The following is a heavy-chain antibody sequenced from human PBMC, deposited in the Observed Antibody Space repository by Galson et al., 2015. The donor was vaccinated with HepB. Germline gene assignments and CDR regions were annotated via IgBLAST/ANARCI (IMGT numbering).Heavy chain of an antibody. CDR3: ARDAYQLQAFDI. CDR1: GFTFSDYY. V-gene: IGHV3-11*01. J-gene: IGHJ3*02. CDR2: ISSSGSTI. D-gene: IGHD1-1*01. Sequence: SLRLSCAASGFTFSDYYMRWIRQAPGKGLEWVSYISSSGSTIYYADSVKGRFTISRDNAKNSLYLQMNSLRAEDTAVYYCARDAYQLQAFDIWGQGTMVTVSS.